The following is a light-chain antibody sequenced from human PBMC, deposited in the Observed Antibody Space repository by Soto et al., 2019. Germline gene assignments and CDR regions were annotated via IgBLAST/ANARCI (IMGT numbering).Light chain of an antibody. V-gene: IGLV2-14*03. J-gene: IGLJ2*01. CDR1: SSDIGAYNS. Sequence: QSALTQPASVSASPGQSITISCTGTSSDIGAYNSVSWYQQHPRKAPQLMIYDVSYRPSGISSRFSGSKSGNTASLTISGLQADDDADYYCASYTSARIRVFGGGTQLTV. CDR3: ASYTSARIRV. CDR2: DVS.